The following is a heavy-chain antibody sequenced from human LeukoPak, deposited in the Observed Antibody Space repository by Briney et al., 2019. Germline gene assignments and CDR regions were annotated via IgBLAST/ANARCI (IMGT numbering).Heavy chain of an antibody. CDR3: ASQFLLPFDY. J-gene: IGHJ4*02. V-gene: IGHV1-69*04. D-gene: IGHD3-22*01. Sequence: VASVKVSCKAPGDTFGSYAISWVRQAHGQGLEWMGRTIPILGIAKYAQKFQGRLTITADASTSTAYMELTNLRSDDTAVYHCASQFLLPFDYWGRGTLVTVSS. CDR1: GDTFGSYA. CDR2: TIPILGIA.